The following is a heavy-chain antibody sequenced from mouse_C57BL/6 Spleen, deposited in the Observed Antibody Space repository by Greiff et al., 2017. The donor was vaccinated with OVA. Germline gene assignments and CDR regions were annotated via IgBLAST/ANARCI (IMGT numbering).Heavy chain of an antibody. CDR2: IDPSDSYT. V-gene: IGHV1-69*01. Sequence: QVQLQQPGAELVMPGASVKLSCKASGYTFTSYWMHWVKQRPGQGLEWIGEIDPSDSYTNYNQKFKGKSTLTVDKSSSTAYMQLSSLTSADASVCYCTKSDYYAMAYWGQGTSVTVSS. J-gene: IGHJ4*01. CDR1: GYTFTSYW. CDR3: TKSDYYAMAY.